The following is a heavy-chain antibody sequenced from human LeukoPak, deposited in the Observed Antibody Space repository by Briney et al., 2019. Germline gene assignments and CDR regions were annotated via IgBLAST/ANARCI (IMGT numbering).Heavy chain of an antibody. V-gene: IGHV5-51*01. Sequence: RHGESLKISCKGSGYSFTSYWIGWVRQMPGKGLEWMGIIYPGDSDTRYSPSFQGQVTISADKSISTAYLQWSSLKASDTAMYYCARVKDASWGVPYSYAFDYWGQGTLVTVSS. CDR2: IYPGDSDT. J-gene: IGHJ4*02. D-gene: IGHD3-10*01. CDR3: ARVKDASWGVPYSYAFDY. CDR1: GYSFTSYW.